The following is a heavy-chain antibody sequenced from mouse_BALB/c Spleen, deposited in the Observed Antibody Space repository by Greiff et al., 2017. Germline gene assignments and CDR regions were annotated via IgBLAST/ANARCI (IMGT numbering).Heavy chain of an antibody. CDR3: ARRSSLYAMDY. V-gene: IGHV5-6-3*01. D-gene: IGHD1-1*01. Sequence: EVKVVESGGGLVQPGGSLKLSCAASGFTFSSYGMSWVRQTPDKRLELVATINSNGGSTYYPDSVKGRFTISRDNAKNTLYLQMSSLKSEDTAMYYCARRSSLYAMDYWGQGTSVTVSS. CDR2: INSNGGST. CDR1: GFTFSSYG. J-gene: IGHJ4*01.